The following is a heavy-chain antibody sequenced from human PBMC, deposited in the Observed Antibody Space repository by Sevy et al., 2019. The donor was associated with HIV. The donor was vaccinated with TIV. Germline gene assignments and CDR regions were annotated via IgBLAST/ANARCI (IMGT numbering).Heavy chain of an antibody. D-gene: IGHD6-13*01. J-gene: IGHJ5*02. CDR2: IYSSGTT. Sequence: GGSLRLSCAGSGFDVSNNYMSWVRQAPGKGLEWVSIIYSSGTTYYADSVKGRFTISRDKSKNTLYLQMSSRRADDTAFYHCARDYSRRHGWFDPWGQGTLVTVSS. CDR3: ARDYSRRHGWFDP. V-gene: IGHV3-53*01. CDR1: GFDVSNNY.